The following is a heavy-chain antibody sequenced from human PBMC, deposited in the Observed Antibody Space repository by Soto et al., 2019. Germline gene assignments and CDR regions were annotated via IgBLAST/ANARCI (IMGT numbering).Heavy chain of an antibody. CDR1: GFTFSDAA. CDR2: TRSKVNNYAT. V-gene: IGHV3-73*02. J-gene: IGHJ4*02. D-gene: IGHD2-15*01. Sequence: EVQLVESGGGLVQPGGSLKLSCAASGFTFSDAAIHWVRQASGKGLEWVGRTRSKVNNYATAYAASVKGRFTIPRDDSKNTAFLQINSLKTEDTAVYYCTRHLVDYWGQGTLVTVSS. CDR3: TRHLVDY.